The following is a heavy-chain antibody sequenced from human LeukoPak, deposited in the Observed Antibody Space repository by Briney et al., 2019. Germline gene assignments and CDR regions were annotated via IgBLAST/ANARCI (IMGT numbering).Heavy chain of an antibody. CDR1: GGSFSGYY. J-gene: IGHJ4*02. Sequence: SETLSLTCAVYGGSFSGYYWSWIRQPPGKGLEWIGNVYHGGSSYYNPSLKSRVTISVDTSKNQFSLNLYSVTAADTAVYYCARRVGSSDCFDYWGQGTLVTVSS. CDR3: ARRVGSSDCFDY. D-gene: IGHD6-6*01. CDR2: VYHGGSS. V-gene: IGHV4-34*01.